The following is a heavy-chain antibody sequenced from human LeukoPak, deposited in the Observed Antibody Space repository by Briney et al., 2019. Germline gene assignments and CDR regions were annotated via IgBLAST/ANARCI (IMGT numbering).Heavy chain of an antibody. CDR1: GGTFSGYA. Sequence: ASVKVSCKASGGTFSGYAISWVRQAPGQGLEWMGIINPSGGSTSYAQKFQGRVTMTRDTSTSTVYMELSSLRSEDTAVYYCARGLWFGELYGVRYYYYYMDVWGKGTTLTVSS. V-gene: IGHV1-46*01. J-gene: IGHJ6*03. CDR3: ARGLWFGELYGVRYYYYYMDV. D-gene: IGHD3-10*01. CDR2: INPSGGST.